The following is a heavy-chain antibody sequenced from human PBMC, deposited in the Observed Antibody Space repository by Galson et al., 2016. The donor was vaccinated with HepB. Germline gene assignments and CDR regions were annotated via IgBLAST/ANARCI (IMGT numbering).Heavy chain of an antibody. CDR1: GFAVTSAW. CDR2: IRREADGGTR. D-gene: IGHD1-26*01. J-gene: IGHJ6*02. V-gene: IGHV3-15*07. CDR3: TTEGLSGLSHGMDV. Sequence: SLRLSCAVSGFAVTSAWMDWVRQAPGKGLAWVGRIRREADGGTREYATPVEGRVTISRDDSRNTMYLQMNSLKTEDTGVYFCTTEGLSGLSHGMDVWGQGTTVTVPS.